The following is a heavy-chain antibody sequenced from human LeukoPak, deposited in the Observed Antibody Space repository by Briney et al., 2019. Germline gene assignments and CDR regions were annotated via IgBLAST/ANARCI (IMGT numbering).Heavy chain of an antibody. CDR2: ISYDGSNK. D-gene: IGHD3-16*01. V-gene: IGHV3-30*03. CDR3: ARDPSYDYVWGSKGGFDY. CDR1: GFTFSNFW. Sequence: PGGSLRLSCTASGFTFSNFWMGWVRQAPGKGLEWVAVISYDGSNKYYADSVKGRFTISRDNSKNTLYLQMNSLRAEDTAVYYCARDPSYDYVWGSKGGFDYWGQGTLVTVSS. J-gene: IGHJ4*02.